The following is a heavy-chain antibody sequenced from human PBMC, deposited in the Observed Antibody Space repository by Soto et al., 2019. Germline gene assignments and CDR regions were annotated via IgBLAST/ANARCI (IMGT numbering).Heavy chain of an antibody. D-gene: IGHD3-16*01. CDR3: ARAWGGVPDY. V-gene: IGHV4-34*01. CDR2: INHSGST. Sequence: QVQLQQWGAGLLKPSETLSLTCAVYGGSFSGYYWSWIRQPPGKGLEWIGEINHSGSTNYNPSLKRRVTISVDTSKKQFSLTLSSVTAADTAVYYCARAWGGVPDYWGQGTLVTVSS. J-gene: IGHJ4*02. CDR1: GGSFSGYY.